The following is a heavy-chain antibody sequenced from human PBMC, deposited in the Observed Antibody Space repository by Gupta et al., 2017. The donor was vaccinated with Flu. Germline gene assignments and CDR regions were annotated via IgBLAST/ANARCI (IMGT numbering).Heavy chain of an antibody. D-gene: IGHD1-7*01. Sequence: QVQLLASGAGLLKPSQTLSLICTVSGGSFSSGDYYWTWIRQSAGKGLEWIGRIYNSGIANYNPSLKSRVTISIDTSKNQFSLNLTSVTAADTAVYYCARTATNYVHYYGFDVWGQGTTVTVSS. J-gene: IGHJ6*02. CDR1: GGSFSSGDYY. CDR3: ARTATNYVHYYGFDV. V-gene: IGHV4-61*02. CDR2: IYNSGIA.